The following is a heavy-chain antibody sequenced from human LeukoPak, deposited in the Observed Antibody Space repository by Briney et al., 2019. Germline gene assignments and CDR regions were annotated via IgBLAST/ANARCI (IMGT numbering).Heavy chain of an antibody. CDR3: ARQKSRDIVVVVAARGYNWFDP. V-gene: IGHV4-59*01. CDR2: LHYSGST. J-gene: IGHJ5*02. CDR1: GGSISSNY. D-gene: IGHD2-15*01. Sequence: PSETLSLTCTVSGGSISSNYWSWLRQPPGKGLEWIGGYLHYSGSTNYNPSLKSRVTISVDTSKNQFSLKLSSVTAADTAVYYCARQKSRDIVVVVAARGYNWFDPWGQGTLVTVSS.